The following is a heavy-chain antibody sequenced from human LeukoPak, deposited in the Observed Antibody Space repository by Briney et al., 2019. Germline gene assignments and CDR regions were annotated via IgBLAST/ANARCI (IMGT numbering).Heavy chain of an antibody. CDR3: ATDRGWRTSGYYLYYFEY. CDR2: IKHDGSEK. Sequence: GGSLRLSCAASGFIFANYFMSWVRQAPGKGLEWVASIKHDGSEKYYVDSVRGRFTISRDNTMNSLYLQMSSLRAEDTAVYYCATDRGWRTSGYYLYYFEYWGQGTLVTYSS. D-gene: IGHD3-3*01. CDR1: GFIFANYF. J-gene: IGHJ4*02. V-gene: IGHV3-7*01.